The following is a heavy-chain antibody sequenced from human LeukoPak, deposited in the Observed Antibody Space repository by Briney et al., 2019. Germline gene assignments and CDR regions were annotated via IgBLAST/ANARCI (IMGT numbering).Heavy chain of an antibody. CDR1: GFTFSNAC. CDR2: IKSKTDGGTT. D-gene: IGHD3-10*01. J-gene: IGHJ1*01. CDR3: TTDAPFYGSGSYFSDFQH. V-gene: IGHV3-15*01. Sequence: GGSLRLSCAASGFTFSNACMSWVRQAPGKGLEWVGRIKSKTDGGTTDHAAPVKGGFNISRDDSKKTLYLQMNSLKTEDTGVYYCTTDAPFYGSGSYFSDFQHWGQGTLVTVSS.